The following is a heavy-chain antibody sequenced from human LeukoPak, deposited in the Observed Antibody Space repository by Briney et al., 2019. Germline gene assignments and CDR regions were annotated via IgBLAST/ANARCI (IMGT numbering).Heavy chain of an antibody. J-gene: IGHJ4*02. V-gene: IGHV4-39*07. CDR3: ARVNYDSSGYFFNY. CDR2: IYYSGST. CDR1: GGSISSSSYY. Sequence: PSETLSVTCTVSGGSISSSSYYWGWIRQPPGKGLEWIGSIYYSGSTYYNPSLKSRVTISVDTSKNQFSLKLSSVTAADTAVYYCARVNYDSSGYFFNYWGQGTLVTVSS. D-gene: IGHD3-22*01.